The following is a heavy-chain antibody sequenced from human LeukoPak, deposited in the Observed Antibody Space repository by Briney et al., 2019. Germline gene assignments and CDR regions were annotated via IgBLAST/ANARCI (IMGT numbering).Heavy chain of an antibody. V-gene: IGHV3-7*05. D-gene: IGHD2-2*01. CDR2: TKQDGSEK. CDR3: ARGYCSTSNCYGNWFDP. J-gene: IGHJ5*02. CDR1: GFPFSMYW. Sequence: GGSLRLSCAAPGFPFSMYWMSWGRQAPGKGLECVANTKQDGSEKNYWDSLTGRFTISRDNAKNSLYLQMDSLRAEDTAVYYCARGYCSTSNCYGNWFDPWGQGTLVTVSS.